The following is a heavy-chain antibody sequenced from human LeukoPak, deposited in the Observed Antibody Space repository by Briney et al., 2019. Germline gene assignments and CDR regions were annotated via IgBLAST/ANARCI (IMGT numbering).Heavy chain of an antibody. CDR2: ISYDGSNK. CDR1: GFTFSSYA. Sequence: GRSLRLSCAASGFTFSSYAMHWVRQAPGKGLEWVAVISYDGSNKYYADSVKGRLTISRDNSKNTLYLQMNSLRAEDTAVYYCARDTAMVYYFDYWGQGTLVTVSS. J-gene: IGHJ4*02. CDR3: ARDTAMVYYFDY. D-gene: IGHD5-18*01. V-gene: IGHV3-30-3*01.